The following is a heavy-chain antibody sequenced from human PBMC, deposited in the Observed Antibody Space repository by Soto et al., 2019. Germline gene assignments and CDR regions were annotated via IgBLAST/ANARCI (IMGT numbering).Heavy chain of an antibody. J-gene: IGHJ6*02. V-gene: IGHV4-59*01. CDR3: AGVVPAADYGMDV. CDR1: GGSISSYY. Sequence: PSETLSLTCTVSGGSISSYYWSWIRQPPGKGLEWIGYIYYSGSTNYNPSPKSRVTISVDTSKNQFSLKLSSVTAADTAVYYCAGVVPAADYGMDVWGQGTTVTVSS. CDR2: IYYSGST. D-gene: IGHD2-2*01.